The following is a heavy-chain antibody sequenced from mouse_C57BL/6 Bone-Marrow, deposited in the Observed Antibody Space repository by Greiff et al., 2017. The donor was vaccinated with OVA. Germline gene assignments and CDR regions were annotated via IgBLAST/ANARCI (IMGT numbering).Heavy chain of an antibody. J-gene: IGHJ4*01. CDR2: IHPNSGST. D-gene: IGHD1-3*01. CDR1: GYTFTSYW. CDR3: ARGLKYSTSRYYAMDY. V-gene: IGHV1-64*01. Sequence: QVQLQQPGAELVKPGASVKLSCKASGYTFTSYWMHWVKQRPGQGLEWIGMIHPNSGSTNYDEKFKSKATMTVDKSSSTAYMQLSSLTSEDTAVYYCARGLKYSTSRYYAMDYWGQGNAVTVSS.